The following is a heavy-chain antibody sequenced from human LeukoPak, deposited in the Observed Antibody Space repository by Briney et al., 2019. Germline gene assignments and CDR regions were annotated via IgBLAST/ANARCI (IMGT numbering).Heavy chain of an antibody. V-gene: IGHV3-7*01. CDR1: GFNFNTFW. J-gene: IGHJ3*01. D-gene: IGHD2-2*01. Sequence: GGSLRLSCAASGFNFNTFWMTWVLQAPGKGLEWVANIKGDGSEEYYVDSVKGRFTISRDNAKNSLYLQMNSLRAEDTAVYYCARPRYCSSISCYFHAFDVWGQGTMVTVSS. CDR3: ARPRYCSSISCYFHAFDV. CDR2: IKGDGSEE.